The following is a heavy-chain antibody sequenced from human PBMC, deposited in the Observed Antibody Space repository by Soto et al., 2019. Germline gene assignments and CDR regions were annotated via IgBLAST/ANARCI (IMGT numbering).Heavy chain of an antibody. D-gene: IGHD5-18*01. Sequence: GSGPTLVNPTQTLTLTCTFSGFSLSTSGVGVGWIRQPPGKALEWLALIYWNDDKRYSPSLKSRLTITKDTSKNQVVLTMTNMDPVDTATYYCAHRTLRGYSYGSISNWFDPWGQGTLVTVSS. CDR3: AHRTLRGYSYGSISNWFDP. J-gene: IGHJ5*02. V-gene: IGHV2-5*01. CDR2: IYWNDDK. CDR1: GFSLSTSGVG.